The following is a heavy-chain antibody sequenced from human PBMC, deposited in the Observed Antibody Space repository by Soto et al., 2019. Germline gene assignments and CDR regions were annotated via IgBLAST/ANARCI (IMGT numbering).Heavy chain of an antibody. D-gene: IGHD6-6*01. CDR1: GGSLSDYF. Sequence: SETLSLTCVVSGGSLSDYFWSWIRQPPGMALEWIGEINHLGSINYNPSLKSRVTISVDTSKNQFSLKLSSVTAADTAVYYCARVRVVRRSSPSSNMDVWGKGTTVTVSS. CDR2: INHLGSI. J-gene: IGHJ6*03. V-gene: IGHV4-34*01. CDR3: ARVRVVRRSSPSSNMDV.